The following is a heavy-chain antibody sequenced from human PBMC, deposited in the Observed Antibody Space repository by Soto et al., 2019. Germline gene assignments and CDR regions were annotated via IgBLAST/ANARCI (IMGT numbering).Heavy chain of an antibody. D-gene: IGHD2-2*01. V-gene: IGHV5-10-1*01. J-gene: IGHJ5*02. CDR1: GYTFTTFW. CDR3: ARIYCTTTTCDSWFDP. CDR2: IDPGDTYA. Sequence: HGESLKISCTGFGYTFTTFWISWVRQMPGKGLEWMGRIDPGDTYATYSPAFQGHVTISADKATSTAYLQWSSLKASDTAMYFCARIYCTTTTCDSWFDPWGQGTLVPSPQ.